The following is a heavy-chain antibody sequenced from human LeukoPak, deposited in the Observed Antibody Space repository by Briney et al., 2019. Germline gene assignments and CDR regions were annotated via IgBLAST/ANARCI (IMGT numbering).Heavy chain of an antibody. D-gene: IGHD4-17*01. CDR2: ISYDGSNK. CDR3: ARDGSGDYGDFLDAFDI. J-gene: IGHJ3*02. V-gene: IGHV3-30-3*01. Sequence: PGRSLRLSCAASGFTFSSYAMHWVRQAPGKGLEWVAVISYDGSNKYYADSVKGRSTISRDNSKNTLYLQMNSLRAEDTAVYYCARDGSGDYGDFLDAFDIWGQGTMVTVSS. CDR1: GFTFSSYA.